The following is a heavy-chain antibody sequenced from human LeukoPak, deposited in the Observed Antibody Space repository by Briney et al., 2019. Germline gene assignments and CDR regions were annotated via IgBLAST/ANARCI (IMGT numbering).Heavy chain of an antibody. V-gene: IGHV3-66*01. Sequence: GGSLRLSCAASGFTVSSNYMSWVRQAPGKGLEWVSVIYSGGSTYYADSVKGRFTISRDNSKNTLYLQMNSLRAEDTAVYYCAREKAVAGTVEGYWGQGTLVTVSS. CDR3: AREKAVAGTVEGY. D-gene: IGHD6-19*01. CDR2: IYSGGST. CDR1: GFTVSSNY. J-gene: IGHJ4*02.